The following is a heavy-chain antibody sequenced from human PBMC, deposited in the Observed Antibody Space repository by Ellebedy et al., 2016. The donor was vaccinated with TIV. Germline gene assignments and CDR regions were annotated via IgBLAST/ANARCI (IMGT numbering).Heavy chain of an antibody. CDR1: GFTFNTYA. Sequence: GESLKISCADSGFTFNTYAMSWVRQAPGKGLEWVSHISGSGVTTYYADSVRGRFSISRDNSKNTLFLQMTSLRADDTAVYYWAGYRGEAVAGNWFDPWGQGTLVTVSS. V-gene: IGHV3-23*01. J-gene: IGHJ5*02. CDR3: AGYRGEAVAGNWFDP. CDR2: ISGSGVTT. D-gene: IGHD6-19*01.